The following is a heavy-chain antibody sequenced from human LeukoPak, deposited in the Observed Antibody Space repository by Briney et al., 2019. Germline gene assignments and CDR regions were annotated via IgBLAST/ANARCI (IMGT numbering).Heavy chain of an antibody. J-gene: IGHJ6*03. CDR3: ARVDYYYYYMDV. CDR2: INPNSGGT. V-gene: IGHV1-2*02. Sequence: VASVKVSCKASGYTFTGYYMDWVRQAPGQGLEWMGWINPNSGGTNYAQKYQGRVTMTRDTSISTAYMELSRLRSDDTAVYYCARVDYYYYYMDVWGKGTTVTVSS. CDR1: GYTFTGYY.